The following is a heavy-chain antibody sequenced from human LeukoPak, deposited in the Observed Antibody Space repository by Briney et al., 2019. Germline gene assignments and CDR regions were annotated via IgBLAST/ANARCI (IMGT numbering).Heavy chain of an antibody. CDR2: ISYTGST. Sequence: PSETLSLTCTVSAGSISPYYWTWIQQPPGGGLEWMGHISYTGSTYYNPSLKSRVTISLDTSKSQFTLRLTSVTAADAAVYYCARQAWLLDFWGQGTLVAVSS. CDR3: ARQAWLLDF. J-gene: IGHJ4*02. D-gene: IGHD5-12*01. V-gene: IGHV4-59*08. CDR1: AGSISPYY.